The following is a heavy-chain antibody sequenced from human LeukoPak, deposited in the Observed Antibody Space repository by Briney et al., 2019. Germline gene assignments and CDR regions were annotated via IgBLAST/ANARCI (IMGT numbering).Heavy chain of an antibody. V-gene: IGHV3-7*01. CDR2: IKPDGSEK. D-gene: IGHD2-2*01. J-gene: IGHJ4*02. CDR1: GFTFSSHH. CDR3: ARMSSYCDY. Sequence: GGSLRLSCVASGFTFSSHHMNWVRQAPGKGLESVATIKPDGSEKYYVDSVKGRFTISRDNAKSSLYLQMNSLRAEDTGVYFCARMSSYCDYWGQGTLVTVSS.